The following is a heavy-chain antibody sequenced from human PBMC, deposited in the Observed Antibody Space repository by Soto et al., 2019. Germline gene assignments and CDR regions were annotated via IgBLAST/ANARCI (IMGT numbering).Heavy chain of an antibody. J-gene: IGHJ4*02. D-gene: IGHD2-2*01. V-gene: IGHV1-69*01. CDR3: ARVKDIVVVPAAREGYYFDY. CDR1: GGTFSSYA. CDR2: IIPIFGTA. Sequence: QVQLVQSGAEVKKPGSSVKVSCKASGGTFSSYAISWVRQAPGQGLEWMGGIIPIFGTANYAQKFQGRVTITADESTSTANMELSSLRSEDTAVYYCARVKDIVVVPAAREGYYFDYWGQGTLVTVSS.